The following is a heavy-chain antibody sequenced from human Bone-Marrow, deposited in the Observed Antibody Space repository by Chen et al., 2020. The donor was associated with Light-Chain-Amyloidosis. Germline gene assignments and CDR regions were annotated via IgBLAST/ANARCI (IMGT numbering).Heavy chain of an antibody. Sequence: QVQLVESGGGVVQPGRSLRLSCVASGFTFSSYAMHWVRQAPGKGLEWVAVISYDGNHKYYADSVKGRFTISRDISKNTLYLQMNSLRAEDTAVYYCARDGSSLRSSYPYYYYYMDVWGKGTTVTVSS. CDR2: ISYDGNHK. D-gene: IGHD6-6*01. V-gene: IGHV3-30-3*01. J-gene: IGHJ6*03. CDR1: GFTFSSYA. CDR3: ARDGSSLRSSYPYYYYYMDV.